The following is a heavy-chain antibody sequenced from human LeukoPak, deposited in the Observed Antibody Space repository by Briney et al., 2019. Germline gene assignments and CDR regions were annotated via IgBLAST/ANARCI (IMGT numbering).Heavy chain of an antibody. CDR3: AREGAYSSGWSNWFDP. D-gene: IGHD6-19*01. J-gene: IGHJ5*02. CDR1: GFTFSSYA. V-gene: IGHV3-30*04. Sequence: GRSLRLSCAASGFTFSSYAMHWVRQAPGKGLEWVAVISYDGSNKYYADSVKGRFTISRDNSKNTLYLQMNSLRAEDTAVYYCAREGAYSSGWSNWFDPRGQGTLVTVSS. CDR2: ISYDGSNK.